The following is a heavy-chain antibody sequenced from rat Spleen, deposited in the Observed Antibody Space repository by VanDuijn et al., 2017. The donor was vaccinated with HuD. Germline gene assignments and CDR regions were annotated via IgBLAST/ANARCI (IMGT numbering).Heavy chain of an antibody. J-gene: IGHJ2*01. CDR1: GFTFSNYG. Sequence: EVQLVESGGGLVQPGRSLKLSCAASGFTFSNYGTHWIRQTPTMGLEWVASISPSGGSSYYRDSVKGRFTISRDNAKSTLYLQMDSLRSEDTATYYCATHGTMAARSGYYFDYWGQGVMVTVSS. CDR3: ATHGTMAARSGYYFDY. D-gene: IGHD1-2*01. CDR2: ISPSGGSS. V-gene: IGHV5-19*01.